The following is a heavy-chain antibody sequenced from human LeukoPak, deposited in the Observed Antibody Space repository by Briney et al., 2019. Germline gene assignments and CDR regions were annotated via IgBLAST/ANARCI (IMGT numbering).Heavy chain of an antibody. Sequence: SVKVSCKASGGTFSSYAISWVRQAPGQGLEWMGGIIPIFGTANYAQKFQGRVTITTDESTSTAYMELSSLRSDDTAVYYCARAPYDILTGYGMDFDYWGQGTLVTVSS. D-gene: IGHD3-9*01. CDR2: IIPIFGTA. CDR3: ARAPYDILTGYGMDFDY. CDR1: GGTFSSYA. J-gene: IGHJ4*02. V-gene: IGHV1-69*05.